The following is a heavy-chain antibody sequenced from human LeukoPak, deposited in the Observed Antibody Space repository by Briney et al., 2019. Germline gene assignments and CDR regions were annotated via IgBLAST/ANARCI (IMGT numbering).Heavy chain of an antibody. J-gene: IGHJ4*02. V-gene: IGHV1-18*01. D-gene: IGHD5-18*01. CDR3: ASREGAIYSYGYRPPNY. CDR2: ISVYNGNT. Sequence: GASVKVSCKASGYTFTSYGISWVRQAPGQGLEWMGWISVYNGNTNYAQKFQGRVTITADESTSTAYMELSSLRSEDTAVYYCASREGAIYSYGYRPPNYWGQGTLVTVSS. CDR1: GYTFTSYG.